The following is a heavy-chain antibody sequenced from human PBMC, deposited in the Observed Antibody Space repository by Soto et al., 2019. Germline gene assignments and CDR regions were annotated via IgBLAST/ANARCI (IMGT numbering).Heavy chain of an antibody. V-gene: IGHV4-61*01. CDR2: IYYSGST. D-gene: IGHD3-3*01. CDR3: ARVGSVEKSYYDFWSGYYGNWFDP. J-gene: IGHJ5*02. Sequence: SETLSLTCTVSGGSVSSGTYYWSWIRQPPGKGLEWIGYIYYSGSTNYNPSLKSRVTISVDTSKNQFSLKLSSVTAADTAVYYCARVGSVEKSYYDFWSGYYGNWFDPWGQGTLVTVSS. CDR1: GGSVSSGTYY.